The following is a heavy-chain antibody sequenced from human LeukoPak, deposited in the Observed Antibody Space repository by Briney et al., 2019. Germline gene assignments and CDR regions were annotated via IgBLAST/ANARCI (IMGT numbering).Heavy chain of an antibody. CDR3: AKDRRGATNYFDY. D-gene: IGHD1-26*01. V-gene: IGHV3-33*06. Sequence: PGGSLRHSCAASGFTFSSYGMHWVRQAPGKGLEWVAVIWYDGSNKYYADSVKGRFTISRDNSKNTLYLQMNSLRAEDTAVYYCAKDRRGATNYFDYWGQGTLVTVSS. J-gene: IGHJ4*02. CDR2: IWYDGSNK. CDR1: GFTFSSYG.